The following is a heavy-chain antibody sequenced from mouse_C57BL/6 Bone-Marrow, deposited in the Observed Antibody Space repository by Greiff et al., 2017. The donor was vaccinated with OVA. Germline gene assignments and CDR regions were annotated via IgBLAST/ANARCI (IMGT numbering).Heavy chain of an antibody. CDR1: GFTFSSYA. J-gene: IGHJ4*01. CDR3: TRDQRITTGMDY. Sequence: EVKLVESGAGLVKPGGSLKLSCAASGFTFSSYAMSWVRQTPEKRLEWVAYISSGGDYIYYADTVKGRFTISRDNARNTLYLQMSSLKSEDTAMYYCTRDQRITTGMDYWGQGTSVTVSS. V-gene: IGHV5-9-1*02. CDR2: ISSGGDYI. D-gene: IGHD1-1*01.